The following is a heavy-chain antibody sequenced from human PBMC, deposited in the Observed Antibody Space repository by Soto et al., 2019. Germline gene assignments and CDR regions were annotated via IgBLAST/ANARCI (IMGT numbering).Heavy chain of an antibody. D-gene: IGHD3-22*01. CDR3: ARVGPDTYYYDSSGYYYYFDY. Sequence: GGSLRLSCAASGFTFSSYWMSWVRQAPGKGLEWVANIKQDGSEKYYVDSVKGRFTISRDNAKNSLYLQMNSLRAEDTAVYYCARVGPDTYYYDSSGYYYYFDYWGQGTLVTVSS. CDR1: GFTFSSYW. CDR2: IKQDGSEK. J-gene: IGHJ4*02. V-gene: IGHV3-7*01.